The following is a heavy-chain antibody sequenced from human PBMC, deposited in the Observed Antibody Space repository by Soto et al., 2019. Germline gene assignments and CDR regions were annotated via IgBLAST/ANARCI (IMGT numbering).Heavy chain of an antibody. CDR1: GGSISSGDYY. CDR3: ARAREYYDSSGPFDY. J-gene: IGHJ4*02. D-gene: IGHD3-22*01. CDR2: IYYSGST. V-gene: IGHV4-30-4*01. Sequence: PSETLSLTCTVSGGSISSGDYYWSWIRQPPGKGLEWIGYIYYSGSTYYNPSLKSRVTISVDTSKNQFSLKLSSVTAADTAVYYCARAREYYDSSGPFDYWGQGTPVTVSS.